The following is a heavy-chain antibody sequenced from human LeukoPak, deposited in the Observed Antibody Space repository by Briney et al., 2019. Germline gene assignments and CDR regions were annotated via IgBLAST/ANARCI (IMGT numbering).Heavy chain of an antibody. CDR1: GYTFTSYG. D-gene: IGHD4-17*01. CDR3: ARVGDHDYGDYGYAFDI. Sequence: GASVKVSCKASGYTFTSYGISWVRQAPGQGLEWMGWISAYNGNTNYAQKLQGRVTMTTDTSTSTAYMELRSLRSDDTAVYYCARVGDHDYGDYGYAFDIWGQGTMVTVSS. V-gene: IGHV1-18*01. CDR2: ISAYNGNT. J-gene: IGHJ3*02.